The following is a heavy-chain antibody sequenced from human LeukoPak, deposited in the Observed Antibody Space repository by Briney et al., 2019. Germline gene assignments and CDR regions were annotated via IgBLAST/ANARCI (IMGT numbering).Heavy chain of an antibody. CDR1: GFTFSDYY. Sequence: GGSLRLSCAASGFTFSDYYMSWIRQAPGKGLEWVANIKTDGSEKYYVDSVRGRFTISRDNAKNSLYLQMNSLRAEDTAVYYCATYSSRNAREFQSWRQGTLVTVSS. CDR3: ATYSSRNAREFQS. J-gene: IGHJ1*01. V-gene: IGHV3-7*01. CDR2: IKTDGSEK. D-gene: IGHD2-2*01.